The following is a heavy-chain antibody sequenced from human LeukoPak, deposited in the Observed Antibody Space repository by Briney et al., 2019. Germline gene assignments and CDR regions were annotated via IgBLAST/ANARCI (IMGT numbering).Heavy chain of an antibody. CDR2: ISGFNT. D-gene: IGHD2-8*01. Sequence: PGGSLRLSCTTSGFAFSNYAMNWVPQAPGKGPEWVSGISGFNTYYADSVKGRFTIFRDNSKNVLYLQMDRLRAEDTAVYSCAKDVCTSPRCLLYFDSWGQGTLVTVSS. V-gene: IGHV3-23*01. CDR3: AKDVCTSPRCLLYFDS. J-gene: IGHJ4*02. CDR1: GFAFSNYA.